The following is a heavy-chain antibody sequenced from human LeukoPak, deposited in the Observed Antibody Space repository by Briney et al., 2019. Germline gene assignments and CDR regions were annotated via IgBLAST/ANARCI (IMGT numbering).Heavy chain of an antibody. V-gene: IGHV3-23*01. D-gene: IGHD3-22*01. J-gene: IGHJ4*02. Sequence: TGGSLRLSCVASGFTFSDYWMSWVRQAPGKGLEWFSAISGSGGSTYCADSVKGRFTISRDNSKNTLYLQMNSLRAEDTAVYYCAKEWYSSGYHGFDYWGQGTLVSVSS. CDR3: AKEWYSSGYHGFDY. CDR2: ISGSGGST. CDR1: GFTFSDYW.